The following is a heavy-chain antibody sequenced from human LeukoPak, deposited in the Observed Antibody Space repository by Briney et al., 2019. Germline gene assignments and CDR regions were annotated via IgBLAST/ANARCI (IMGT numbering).Heavy chain of an antibody. J-gene: IGHJ1*01. Sequence: SETLSLTCTVSGGSISYFYWSWIRQPPGKGLEWIGEINHSGSTNYNPSLKSRVTISVDTSKNQFSLKLSSVTAADTAVYYCARASLERGSGYYKARYFQHWGQGTLVTVSS. V-gene: IGHV4-34*01. D-gene: IGHD3-22*01. CDR1: GGSISYFY. CDR3: ARASLERGSGYYKARYFQH. CDR2: INHSGST.